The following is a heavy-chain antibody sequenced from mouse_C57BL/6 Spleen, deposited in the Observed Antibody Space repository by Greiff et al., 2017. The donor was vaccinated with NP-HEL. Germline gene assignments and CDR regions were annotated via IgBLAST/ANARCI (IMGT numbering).Heavy chain of an antibody. CDR3: ARFNYYGSSYEEDYAMDY. V-gene: IGHV1-39*01. CDR1: GFNIKDYY. Sequence: VQLQQSGAELVRPGASVKLSCTASGFNIKDYYMHWVKQRPEQGLEWIGVINPNYGTTSYNQKFKGKATLTVDQSSSTAYMQLNSLTSEDSAVYYCARFNYYGSSYEEDYAMDYWGQGTSVTVSS. D-gene: IGHD1-1*01. CDR2: INPNYGTT. J-gene: IGHJ4*01.